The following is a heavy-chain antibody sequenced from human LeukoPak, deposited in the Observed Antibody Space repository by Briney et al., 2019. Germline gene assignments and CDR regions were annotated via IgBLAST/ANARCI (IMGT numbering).Heavy chain of an antibody. J-gene: IGHJ3*02. D-gene: IGHD3-22*01. V-gene: IGHV3-53*01. CDR2: MHSDGRT. CDR3: ARDPDDRSGLDAFAT. CDR1: GFTVSNSY. Sequence: PGGSLRLSCAASGFTVSNSYMNWVCQASGKGLEWVSVMHSDGRTFYADSVKGRFTISRDKSKNMLYLQMDNLRAEDTAVYYCARDPDDRSGLDAFATWGQGTKVTVS.